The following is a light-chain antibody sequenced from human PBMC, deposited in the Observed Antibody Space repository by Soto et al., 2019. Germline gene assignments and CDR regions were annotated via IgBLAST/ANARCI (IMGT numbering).Light chain of an antibody. CDR3: QQYQSYPLT. J-gene: IGKJ4*01. CDR1: QYISTW. CDR2: KAS. Sequence: DIQVTQSPSTLSASVGDRVTITCRASQYISTWLAWYQQKPGKAPKVLIYKASGLENGVPSRFSGSGSGTEFTLTISSVQPDDFATYYCQQYQSYPLTFGGGTKVEIK. V-gene: IGKV1-5*03.